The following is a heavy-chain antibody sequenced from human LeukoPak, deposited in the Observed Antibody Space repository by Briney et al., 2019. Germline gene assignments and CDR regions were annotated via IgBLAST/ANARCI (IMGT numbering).Heavy chain of an antibody. CDR1: GYTFTGYY. J-gene: IGHJ3*02. Sequence: ASVKVSCKASGYTFTGYYMHWVRQAPGQGLEWMGWINPNSGGTNYAQKFQGRVTMTRDTSISTAYMELSRLRAEDTAVYYCARSYCSGGSCFAFDIWGQGTMVTVSS. D-gene: IGHD2-15*01. V-gene: IGHV1-2*02. CDR3: ARSYCSGGSCFAFDI. CDR2: INPNSGGT.